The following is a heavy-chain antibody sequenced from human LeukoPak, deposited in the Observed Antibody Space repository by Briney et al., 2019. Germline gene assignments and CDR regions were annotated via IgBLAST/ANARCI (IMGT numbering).Heavy chain of an antibody. V-gene: IGHV3-30-3*01. CDR1: GFTFSSYA. CDR3: AKDTGGYYYGMDV. D-gene: IGHD3-10*01. J-gene: IGHJ6*04. Sequence: GGSLRLSCAASGFTFSSYAMHWVRQAPGKGLEWVAVISYDGSNKYYADSVKGRFTISRDNSKNTLYLQMNSLRAEDTALYYCAKDTGGYYYGMDVWGKGTTVTVSS. CDR2: ISYDGSNK.